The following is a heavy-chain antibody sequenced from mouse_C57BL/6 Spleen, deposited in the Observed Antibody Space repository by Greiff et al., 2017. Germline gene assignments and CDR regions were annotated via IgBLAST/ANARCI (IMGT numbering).Heavy chain of an antibody. V-gene: IGHV1-42*01. CDR1: GYSFTGYY. CDR3: ARRSNYHFDY. J-gene: IGHJ2*01. CDR2: INPSTGGT. Sequence: EVQLQESGPELVKPGASVKISCKASGYSFTGYYMNWVKQSPEKSLEWIGEINPSTGGTTYNQKFKAKATLTVDKSSSTAYMQLKSLTSEDSAVYYCARRSNYHFDYWGQGTTRTVSS. D-gene: IGHD2-5*01.